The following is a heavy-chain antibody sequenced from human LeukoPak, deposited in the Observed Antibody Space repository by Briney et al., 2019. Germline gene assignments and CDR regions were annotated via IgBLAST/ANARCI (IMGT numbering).Heavy chain of an antibody. CDR1: ALTHSRFA. V-gene: IGHV3-48*03. CDR2: IISSGSTI. D-gene: IGHD5-18*01. Sequence: GRTLSLSCEVSALTHSRFAISCATGAPTTGLGSVSYIISSGSTIYYADSVKGRFTIPRDNAKNSLYLQMNSLRGEDTAVYYCARGGYSYGYDYWGQGTLVTVSS. CDR3: ARGGYSYGYDY. J-gene: IGHJ4*02.